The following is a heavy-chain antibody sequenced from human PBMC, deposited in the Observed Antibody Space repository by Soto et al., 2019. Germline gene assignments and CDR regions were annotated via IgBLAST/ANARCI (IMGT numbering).Heavy chain of an antibody. Sequence: QFTLKESGPTLVKPTQTLTLTCTFSGFSLSGGGVGVGWIRQPPGSSPERLAVIYWNDDRRRNPSLANRLTINKDTSKNQVVLTMTNMDPVDTATYYCIYRRASWDYHGLDVWGQGTPVTVSS. CDR2: IYWNDDR. J-gene: IGHJ6*02. CDR3: IYRRASWDYHGLDV. CDR1: GFSLSGGGVG. V-gene: IGHV2-5*01. D-gene: IGHD2-21*01.